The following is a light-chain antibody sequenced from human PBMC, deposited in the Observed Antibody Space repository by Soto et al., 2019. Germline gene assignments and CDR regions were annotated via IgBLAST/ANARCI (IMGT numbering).Light chain of an antibody. V-gene: IGKV1-27*01. Sequence: DIQMTQSPSSLSASVGDRVTITCRASQGISNYLAWYQQKPGQVPKLLIYAASTWQSGVPSRFSGSGSGTDFTLTISSMQPEDVATYYCQKYNSAPPWTFGQGTKVEIK. CDR2: AAS. CDR1: QGISNY. CDR3: QKYNSAPPWT. J-gene: IGKJ1*01.